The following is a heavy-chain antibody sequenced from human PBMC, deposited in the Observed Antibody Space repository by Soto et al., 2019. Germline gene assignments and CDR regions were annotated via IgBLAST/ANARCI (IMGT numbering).Heavy chain of an antibody. CDR1: GGTFSSYA. J-gene: IGHJ3*02. V-gene: IGHV1-69*05. CDR3: ARGWPVAGPLANDGLDI. Sequence: GASVKVSCKASGGTFSSYAISWVRQAPGQGLEWMGGIIPIFGTTNYAQTFQGRVTITTDESTSTAYMEMSSLRSDDTAVYYCARGWPVAGPLANDGLDIWGQGTMVTVAS. CDR2: IIPIFGTT. D-gene: IGHD6-19*01.